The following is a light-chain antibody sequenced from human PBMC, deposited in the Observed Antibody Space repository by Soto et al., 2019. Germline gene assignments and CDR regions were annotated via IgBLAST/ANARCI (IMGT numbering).Light chain of an antibody. CDR3: QQYDQWWT. CDR2: DAS. Sequence: EIVMTQSPATLSVSPGEGATFSCRASQSINTKIAWYQLKPGQAPRLLIYDASIRATGIPARFSGSGSGTEFSLTINSLQPEDFGVYFCQQYDQWWTFGQGTKVDI. V-gene: IGKV3-15*01. J-gene: IGKJ1*01. CDR1: QSINTK.